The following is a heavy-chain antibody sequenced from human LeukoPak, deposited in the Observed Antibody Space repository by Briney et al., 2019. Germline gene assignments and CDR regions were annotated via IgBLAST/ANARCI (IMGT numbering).Heavy chain of an antibody. CDR2: INPNSGGT. V-gene: IGHV1-2*02. CDR3: TRDAYDFWSCYSYDY. D-gene: IGHD3-3*01. J-gene: IGHJ4*02. Sequence: ASVKVSCKASGYTFTGYYMHWVRQAPGQGLEWMGWINPNSGGTNYAQKFQGRVTMTRDTSISTAYMELSRRRSDDTAVYYCTRDAYDFWSCYSYDYWGQGVLVTVSS. CDR1: GYTFTGYY.